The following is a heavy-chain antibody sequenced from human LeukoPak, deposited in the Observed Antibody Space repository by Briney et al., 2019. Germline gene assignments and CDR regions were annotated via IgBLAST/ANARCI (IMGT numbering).Heavy chain of an antibody. Sequence: EASVKVSCKASGGTFSSYAISWVRQAPGQGLEWMGGIIPIFGTANYAQKFQGRVTITADESTSTAYMELRSLRSEDTAVYYCASILHYCSSTSCHNDAFDIWGQGTMVTVSS. CDR1: GGTFSSYA. J-gene: IGHJ3*02. V-gene: IGHV1-69*01. CDR3: ASILHYCSSTSCHNDAFDI. CDR2: IIPIFGTA. D-gene: IGHD2-2*01.